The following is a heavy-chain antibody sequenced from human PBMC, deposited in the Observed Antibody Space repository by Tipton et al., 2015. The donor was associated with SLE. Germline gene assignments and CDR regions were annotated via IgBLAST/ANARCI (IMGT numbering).Heavy chain of an antibody. CDR3: ARGFDYIAAADY. J-gene: IGHJ4*02. Sequence: QLVQSGAEVKKPGASVKVSCKASGYTFTSYGISWVRQAPGQGLEWMGWISAFNGNTNYAQKLQGRVTITADESTSAAYMELSSLRSEVTAVYYCARGFDYIAAADYWGQGTLVTVSS. CDR2: ISAFNGNT. D-gene: IGHD6-13*01. V-gene: IGHV1-18*01. CDR1: GYTFTSYG.